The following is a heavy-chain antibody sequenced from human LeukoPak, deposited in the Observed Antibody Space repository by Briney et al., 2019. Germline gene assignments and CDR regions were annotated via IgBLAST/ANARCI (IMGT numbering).Heavy chain of an antibody. Sequence: GGSLRLSCAASGFTFSDYWLHWVRQAPGKGLVWVSIINPDGSTTSYADSVKGRFTTSKDNAKKSLYLQMNSLRAEDTGVYYCARDAEVGTLFGVLSRYNWFDPWGQGALVTVSS. J-gene: IGHJ5*02. D-gene: IGHD3-3*01. V-gene: IGHV3-74*01. CDR3: ARDAEVGTLFGVLSRYNWFDP. CDR1: GFTFSDYW. CDR2: INPDGSTT.